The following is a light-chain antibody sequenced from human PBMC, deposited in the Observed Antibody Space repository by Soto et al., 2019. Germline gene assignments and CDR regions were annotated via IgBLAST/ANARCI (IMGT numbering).Light chain of an antibody. Sequence: QSVLTQPAPRSGFPGQSITISHTGTSSDVGGYNYVSWYQQHPGKAPKFMIYDVSNRPSGVSNRFSGSKSGNTASLTISGLQAEDEADYYCCSYTTSNTRQIVFGTGTKVTVL. CDR2: DVS. CDR1: SSDVGGYNY. J-gene: IGLJ1*01. CDR3: CSYTTSNTRQIV. V-gene: IGLV2-14*01.